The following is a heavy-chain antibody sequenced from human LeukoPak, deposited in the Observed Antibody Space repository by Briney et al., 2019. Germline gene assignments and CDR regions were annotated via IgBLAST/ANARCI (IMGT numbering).Heavy chain of an antibody. J-gene: IGHJ4*02. V-gene: IGHV3-15*01. CDR1: GFTFSDAW. CDR3: TTDGSTTLCYTFDY. CDR2: IKSRNRGETV. D-gene: IGHD1-26*01. Sequence: GGSLRLSCAASGFTFSDAWMNWVRLAPGKGLEWFGRIKSRNRGETVDYAAPVKGRFTISRDDSKTTVYLQMNSLKTEDTAIYYCTTDGSTTLCYTFDYWGQGTLVTVSS.